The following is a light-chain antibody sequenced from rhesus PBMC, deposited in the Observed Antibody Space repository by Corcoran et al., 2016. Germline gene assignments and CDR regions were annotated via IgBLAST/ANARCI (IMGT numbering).Light chain of an antibody. CDR3: QQLNTYPWT. Sequence: DIQMTQSPSSLSASVGDTVTITCRASQDIINYLAWYQQKPGKAPRPLIYYASNLESGVPSRFSGTGSGTDFTLTISSLQPEDFAIYYCQQLNTYPWTFGHGTKVEIK. J-gene: IGKJ1*01. CDR1: QDIINY. CDR2: YAS. V-gene: IGKV1S14*01.